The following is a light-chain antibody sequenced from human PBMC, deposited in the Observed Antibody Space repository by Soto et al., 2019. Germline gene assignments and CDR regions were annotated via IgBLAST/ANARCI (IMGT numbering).Light chain of an antibody. Sequence: EIVLTQSPATLSVSPGERATLSCRASQTVGNTLAWYQQQPGQTPRLLIYGASTTATRIPARFSGSGSGTDFTLTIDRLQSEGFAVSYCQHYYDWPRWTFGQGTQVEVK. V-gene: IGKV3-15*01. CDR3: QHYYDWPRWT. CDR1: QTVGNT. CDR2: GAS. J-gene: IGKJ1*01.